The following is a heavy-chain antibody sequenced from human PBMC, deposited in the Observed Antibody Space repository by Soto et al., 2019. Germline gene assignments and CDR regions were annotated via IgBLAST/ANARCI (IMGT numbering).Heavy chain of an antibody. J-gene: IGHJ4*02. CDR3: ARGGHIAVATASFAY. Sequence: QVQLVQSGAEVRKPGASVKVSCKPSGYTFNTYYLHWLRQAPGQALEWMGVIHPSGGGTTYAQKCRGGGTVPRETSRTTVFMELSILRSEDTAVYYGARGGHIAVATASFAYWGQGTLVTVSS. CDR1: GYTFNTYY. D-gene: IGHD2-21*02. CDR2: IHPSGGGT. V-gene: IGHV1-46*02.